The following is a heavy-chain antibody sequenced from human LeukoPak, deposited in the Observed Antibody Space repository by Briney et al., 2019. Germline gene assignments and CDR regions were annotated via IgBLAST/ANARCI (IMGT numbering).Heavy chain of an antibody. J-gene: IGHJ4*02. D-gene: IGHD3-10*01. V-gene: IGHV3-21*01. CDR2: ISSSSNYI. CDR1: GFTFSSYS. Sequence: GGSLRLSCAASGFTFSSYSMNWVRQAPGKGLEWGSSISSSSNYIYYADSVKGRFTISRDNAKNSLYLQMNSLRAEDTAVYYCARGQLLWFGEFSFMDYWGQGTLVTVSS. CDR3: ARGQLLWFGEFSFMDY.